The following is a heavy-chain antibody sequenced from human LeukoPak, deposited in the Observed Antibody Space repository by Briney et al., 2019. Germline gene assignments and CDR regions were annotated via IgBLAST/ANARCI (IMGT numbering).Heavy chain of an antibody. CDR3: ARIPHPDYADAQ. CDR2: ISVTGSTT. J-gene: IGHJ4*02. CDR1: GITFSSYG. Sequence: GGSLRLSCAASGITFSSYGMSWVRQAPGKGLEWVSSISVTGSTTHYADSVKGRFTVSRDNGKKLVHLQLNSLRAEDTAVYFCARIPHPDYADAQWGQGTLVIVSS. V-gene: IGHV3-48*04. D-gene: IGHD4-17*01.